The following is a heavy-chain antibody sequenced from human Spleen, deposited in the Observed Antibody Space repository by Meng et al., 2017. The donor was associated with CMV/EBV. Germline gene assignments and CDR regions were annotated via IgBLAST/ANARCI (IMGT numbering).Heavy chain of an antibody. CDR1: GSFSSGSYY. J-gene: IGHJ5*02. CDR3: ARVGYSGRSGNWFDP. D-gene: IGHD1-26*01. Sequence: GSFSSGSYYWSWIRQPPGKGLEWIGYIYYSGSTNYNPSLKSRVTISVDTSKNQFSLKLSSVTAADTAVYYCARVGYSGRSGNWFDPWGQGTLVTVSS. CDR2: IYYSGST. V-gene: IGHV4-61*01.